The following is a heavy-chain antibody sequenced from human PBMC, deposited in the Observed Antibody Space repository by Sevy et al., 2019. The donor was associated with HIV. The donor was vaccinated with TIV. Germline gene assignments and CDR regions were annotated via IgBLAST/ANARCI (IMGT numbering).Heavy chain of an antibody. V-gene: IGHV3-33*01. CDR1: GFTFSSYG. J-gene: IGHJ4*02. D-gene: IGHD3-10*02. CDR3: ARDVRGEGIRPGDLDY. CDR2: IWNDGSNK. Sequence: GGSLRLSCAASGFTFSSYGMQWVRQAPGKGLEWVAVIWNDGSNKYYADSVKGRFTTCRDNSTNTLYLQMNSLRAEDTAVYYCARDVRGEGIRPGDLDYWGQGTLVTVSS.